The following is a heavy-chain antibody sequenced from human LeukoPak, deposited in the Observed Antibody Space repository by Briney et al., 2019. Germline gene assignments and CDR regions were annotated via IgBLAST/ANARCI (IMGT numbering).Heavy chain of an antibody. D-gene: IGHD3-22*01. CDR2: IYYSGSA. Sequence: PLETLSLTCTVSGGSISDYYWGWIRQPPGKGLEWIAYIYYSGSANYNPSLQSRVTISVDTSKNQFSLKLNSVTAADTAVYYCARQNFYDSGAYYGPYYFDYGGQGTLVTVSS. CDR1: GGSISDYY. J-gene: IGHJ4*02. V-gene: IGHV4-59*08. CDR3: ARQNFYDSGAYYGPYYFDY.